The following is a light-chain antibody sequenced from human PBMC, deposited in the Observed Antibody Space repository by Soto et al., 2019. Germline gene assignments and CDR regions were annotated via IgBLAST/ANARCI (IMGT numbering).Light chain of an antibody. Sequence: QSALTQPASVSGSPGQSITISCTGTSNDVGSYNFVSWYQHHPGKAPKLMIYEATKWPSGVSHRFSGSKSGNTASLTISGLQAEDEGEYYCCSYAGSMTWVFGGGTKVTVL. J-gene: IGLJ3*02. V-gene: IGLV2-23*01. CDR2: EAT. CDR3: CSYAGSMTWV. CDR1: SNDVGSYNF.